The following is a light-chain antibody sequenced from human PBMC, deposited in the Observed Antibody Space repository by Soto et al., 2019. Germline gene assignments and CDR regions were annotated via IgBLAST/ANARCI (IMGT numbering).Light chain of an antibody. V-gene: IGKV1-8*01. CDR2: AAS. Sequence: AIRMTQSPSSFSASTGDRVTITFRARQSIGTFLAWYQQIPGTATKLLSFAASTLQRGVPSRFSGSGSGTDFTLTISCLQSEDFATYYCQQYYIYPPTFGGGTKVDIK. CDR1: QSIGTF. J-gene: IGKJ4*01. CDR3: QQYYIYPPT.